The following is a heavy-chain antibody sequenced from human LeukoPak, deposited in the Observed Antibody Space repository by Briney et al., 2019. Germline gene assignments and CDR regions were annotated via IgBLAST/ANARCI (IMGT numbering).Heavy chain of an antibody. Sequence: PSETLSLTCAVSGGSISSGDFPWSWIRQPPGKGLEWIGYIFHTGHTSYNPSLKSRVTKSVDMSKNQLSLRLTSVTAADTAVYYCARGFYGAGSQFDYWGQGTLVTVSS. D-gene: IGHD3-10*01. CDR1: GGSISSGDFP. J-gene: IGHJ4*02. CDR2: IFHTGHT. CDR3: ARGFYGAGSQFDY. V-gene: IGHV4-30-2*01.